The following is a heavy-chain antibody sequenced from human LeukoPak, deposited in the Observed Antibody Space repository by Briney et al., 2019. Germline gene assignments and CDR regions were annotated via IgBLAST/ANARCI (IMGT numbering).Heavy chain of an antibody. CDR1: GGSISSGGYY. V-gene: IGHV4-31*03. CDR2: IHYNGNT. D-gene: IGHD5-18*01. CDR3: ARGAMGGANWFGP. J-gene: IGHJ5*02. Sequence: TSQTLSLTCTVSGGSISSGGYYWSWIRQHPGKGLEWIGYIHYNGNTYYNPSLKSRVTISVDTSKNHFSLKLSSVTAADTAVFYCARGAMGGANWFGPWGQGTLVTVSS.